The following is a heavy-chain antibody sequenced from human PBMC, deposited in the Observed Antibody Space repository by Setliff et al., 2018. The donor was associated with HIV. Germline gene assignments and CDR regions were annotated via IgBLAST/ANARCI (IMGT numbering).Heavy chain of an antibody. D-gene: IGHD2-2*01. CDR3: ARYGPAQDY. V-gene: IGHV3-21*01. J-gene: IGHJ4*02. Sequence: GESLKISCAASGFTFSTYSMNWVRQAPGKGLECVSSISSSSYIYYADSVKGRFTISRDNAKNSLYLQMNSLRAEDTAVYYCARYGPAQDYWGQGTLVTVSS. CDR1: GFTFSTYS. CDR2: ISSSSYI.